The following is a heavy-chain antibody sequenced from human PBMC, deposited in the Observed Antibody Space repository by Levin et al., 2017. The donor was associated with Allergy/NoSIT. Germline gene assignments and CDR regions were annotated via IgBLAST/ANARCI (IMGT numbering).Heavy chain of an antibody. CDR2: IYYSGST. CDR3: AGGTRGPLRYFGWSSYYMDV. V-gene: IGHV4-39*01. J-gene: IGHJ6*03. CDR1: GGSISSSSYY. D-gene: IGHD3-9*01. Sequence: SETLSLTCTVSGGSISSSSYYWGWIRQPPGKGLEWIGSIYYSGSTYYNPSLKSRVTTSVDTSKNQFSLKLSSVAAADTAVYYCAGGTRGPLRYFGWSSYYMDVWGKGTTVTVSS.